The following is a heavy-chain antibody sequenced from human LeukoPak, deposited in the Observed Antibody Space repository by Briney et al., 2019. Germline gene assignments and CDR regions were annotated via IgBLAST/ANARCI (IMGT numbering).Heavy chain of an antibody. Sequence: GGSLRLSCAASGFTFSSYVMSWVRQAPGKGLEWVSSSSGGGGFTYYADSVKGRFTISRDNSRNTLYLQMDSLRTEDTAVYYCAKRMISIAAAGTMDYWGQGTLVTVSS. J-gene: IGHJ4*02. V-gene: IGHV3-23*01. CDR1: GFTFSSYV. CDR3: AKRMISIAAAGTMDY. D-gene: IGHD6-13*01. CDR2: SSGGGGFT.